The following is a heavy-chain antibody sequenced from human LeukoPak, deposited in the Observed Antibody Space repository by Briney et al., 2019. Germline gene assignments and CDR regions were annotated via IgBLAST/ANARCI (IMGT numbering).Heavy chain of an antibody. Sequence: SETLSLTCTVSGGSISSYYWSWIRQPPGKGLEWIGYIYYSGSTNYNPSLKSRVTMSVDTSKNQFSLKLSSVTAADTAVYYCARDRGYCSSTSCSTAFDIWGQGTMVTVSS. V-gene: IGHV4-59*12. CDR2: IYYSGST. CDR1: GGSISSYY. J-gene: IGHJ3*02. CDR3: ARDRGYCSSTSCSTAFDI. D-gene: IGHD2-2*01.